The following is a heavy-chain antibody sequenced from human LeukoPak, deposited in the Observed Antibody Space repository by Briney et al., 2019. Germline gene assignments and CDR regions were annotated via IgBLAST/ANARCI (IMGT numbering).Heavy chain of an antibody. D-gene: IGHD3-10*01. CDR1: GYSFTSYW. CDR3: AKLTMVRGVHYYYYYMDV. Sequence: GESLKISCKGSGYSFTSYWIGWVRQMPGKGLEWMGIIYPGDSDTRYSPSFQGQVTISADKSISTAYLQWSSLKASDTAMYYCAKLTMVRGVHYYYYYMDVWGKGTTVTISS. CDR2: IYPGDSDT. J-gene: IGHJ6*03. V-gene: IGHV5-51*01.